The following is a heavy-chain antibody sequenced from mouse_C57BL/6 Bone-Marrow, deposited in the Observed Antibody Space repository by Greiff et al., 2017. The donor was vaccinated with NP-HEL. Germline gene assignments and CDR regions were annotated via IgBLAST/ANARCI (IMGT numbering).Heavy chain of an antibody. CDR2: IYPRSGNT. Sequence: VQLQQSGAELARPGASVKLSCKASGYTFTSYGISWVKQRSGQGLEWIGEIYPRSGNTYYNEKFKGKATLTADKASSTAYMELRSLTSEVSAVYFCASDGAYYSNYGAWFAYGGQGTLVTVSA. V-gene: IGHV1-81*01. D-gene: IGHD2-5*01. CDR1: GYTFTSYG. CDR3: ASDGAYYSNYGAWFAY. J-gene: IGHJ3*01.